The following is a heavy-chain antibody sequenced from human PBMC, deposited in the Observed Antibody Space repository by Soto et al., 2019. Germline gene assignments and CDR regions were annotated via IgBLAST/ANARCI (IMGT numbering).Heavy chain of an antibody. V-gene: IGHV4-34*01. CDR2: INHSGST. Sequence: SETLSLTCAVYGGSFSGYYWTWIRQPPGTGLEWIGEINHSGSTNYNPSLKSRVTISVDTSKNQFSLKLTSVTAADTAVYYCARQRDYYDTSGDSYFDYWGQGTLVTVS. CDR3: ARQRDYYDTSGDSYFDY. CDR1: GGSFSGYY. D-gene: IGHD3-22*01. J-gene: IGHJ4*02.